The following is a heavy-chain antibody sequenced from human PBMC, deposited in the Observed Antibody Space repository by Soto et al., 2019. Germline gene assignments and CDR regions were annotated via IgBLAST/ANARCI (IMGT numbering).Heavy chain of an antibody. V-gene: IGHV1-69*13. J-gene: IGHJ6*02. Sequence: SVKVSWKASGGTFSSYAISWVGQAPGQGLEWMGGIIPIFGTANYAQKFQGRVTITADESASTAYMELSSLRSEDTVVYYCASPSRGYSYGFFSMDVWGQGTTVTVSS. CDR3: ASPSRGYSYGFFSMDV. D-gene: IGHD5-18*01. CDR2: IIPIFGTA. CDR1: GGTFSSYA.